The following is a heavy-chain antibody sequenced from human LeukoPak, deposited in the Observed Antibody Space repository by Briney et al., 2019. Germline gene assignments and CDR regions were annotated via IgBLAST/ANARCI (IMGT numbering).Heavy chain of an antibody. D-gene: IGHD2-2*01. Sequence: GGSLRLSCAASGFTSSSYAMSWVRQAPGKGLEWVSAISGSGGSTYYADSVKGRFTISRDNSKNTLYLQMNSLRAEDTAVYYCAKDTADCSSTSCEGTDYWGQGTLVTVSS. V-gene: IGHV3-23*01. J-gene: IGHJ4*02. CDR3: AKDTADCSSTSCEGTDY. CDR2: ISGSGGST. CDR1: GFTSSSYA.